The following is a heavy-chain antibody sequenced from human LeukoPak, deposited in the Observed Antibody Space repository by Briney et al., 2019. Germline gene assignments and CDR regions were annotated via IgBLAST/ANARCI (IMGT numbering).Heavy chain of an antibody. D-gene: IGHD3-16*02. V-gene: IGHV3-7*03. CDR3: ARSDRYGLVDI. CDR1: GVTFSSYW. J-gene: IGHJ3*02. CDR2: IKQDGSEK. Sequence: GGSLRLSCAASGVTFSSYWMSWVRQAPGKGLEWVADIKQDGSEKYYVDSVKGRFTISRDNAKNSLYLQMNSLRAEDTAVYYCARSDRYGLVDIWGQGTMVTVSS.